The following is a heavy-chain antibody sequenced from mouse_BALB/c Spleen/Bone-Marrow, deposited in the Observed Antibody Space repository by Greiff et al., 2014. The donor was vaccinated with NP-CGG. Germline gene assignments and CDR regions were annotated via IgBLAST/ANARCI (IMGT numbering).Heavy chain of an antibody. CDR2: IDPSDSYT. CDR1: GYTFTSYW. V-gene: IGHV1-69*02. Sequence: VKLQESGAELVKPGASVKLSCKASGYTFTSYWMHWVKQRPGQGLEWIGEIDPSDSYTNYNQKFKGKATLTVDKSSSTAYMQLSSLTSEVSAVYYCARGGNCYDVYWYFDVWGAGTTVTVSS. CDR3: ARGGNCYDVYWYFDV. D-gene: IGHD2-12*01. J-gene: IGHJ1*01.